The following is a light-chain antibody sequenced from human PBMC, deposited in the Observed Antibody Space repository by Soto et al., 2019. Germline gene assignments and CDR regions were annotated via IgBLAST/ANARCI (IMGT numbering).Light chain of an antibody. CDR2: AAS. CDR3: LPDYNYPRT. Sequence: IQLTQSPSSLSASVGERVTITCRASQAIRDDLAWYQQKPGRAPNLLIYAASNLHGGVPSRFSGSGSGTDFTLTISSLQPEDFATYYCLPDYNYPRTFGQGTKVEI. V-gene: IGKV1-6*01. CDR1: QAIRDD. J-gene: IGKJ1*01.